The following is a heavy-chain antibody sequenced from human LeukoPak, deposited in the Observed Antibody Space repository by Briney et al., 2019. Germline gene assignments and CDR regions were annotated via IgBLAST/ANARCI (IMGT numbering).Heavy chain of an antibody. D-gene: IGHD3-22*01. CDR2: IIPIFGTA. CDR1: GGTFSSYA. Sequence: SVKVSCKASGGTFSSYAIGWVRQAPGQGLEWMGGIIPIFGTANYAQKFQGRVTITADESTSTAYMELSSLRSEDTAVYYCARSTMIVANWFDPWGQGTLVTVSS. CDR3: ARSTMIVANWFDP. J-gene: IGHJ5*02. V-gene: IGHV1-69*13.